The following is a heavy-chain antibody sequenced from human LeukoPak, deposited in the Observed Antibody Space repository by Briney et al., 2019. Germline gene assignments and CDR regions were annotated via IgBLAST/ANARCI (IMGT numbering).Heavy chain of an antibody. Sequence: ASVKVSCKASGYPFTTYGISWVRQAPGQGLEWMGWFDPENGNTNYAQKVQGRVTMTADTSTSTSYMELRSLRSDDTAVYYCAREHSSSWDQFDYWGQGTLVTVSS. J-gene: IGHJ4*02. CDR3: AREHSSSWDQFDY. CDR1: GYPFTTYG. CDR2: FDPENGNT. V-gene: IGHV1-18*01. D-gene: IGHD6-13*01.